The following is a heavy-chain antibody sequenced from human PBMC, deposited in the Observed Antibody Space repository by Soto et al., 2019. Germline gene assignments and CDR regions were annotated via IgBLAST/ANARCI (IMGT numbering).Heavy chain of an antibody. Sequence: QVQLVESGGGVVQPGRSLRLSCEGSGFTFNKYGMHWVRQAPGKGLEWVAIIWYDGSNDFYADSVKGRFTISKDNSKNKVYLEMDSLRFEDTGIYYCARAGVENWLDPWGQGTLVTVSS. D-gene: IGHD3-10*01. J-gene: IGHJ5*02. CDR1: GFTFNKYG. CDR2: IWYDGSND. CDR3: ARAGVENWLDP. V-gene: IGHV3-33*01.